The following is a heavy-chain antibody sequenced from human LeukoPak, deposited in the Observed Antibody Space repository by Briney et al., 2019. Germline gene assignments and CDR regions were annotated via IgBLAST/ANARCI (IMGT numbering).Heavy chain of an antibody. J-gene: IGHJ3*02. Sequence: SETLSLTCAVYGGSFSGYYWSWIRQPPGKGLEWIGEINHSGSTNYNPSLKSRVTISVDTSKNQFSLKLSSVTAADTAVYYCARVGGYCSSTSCFDAFDIWGQGTMVTVSS. V-gene: IGHV4-34*01. CDR1: GGSFSGYY. D-gene: IGHD2-2*01. CDR2: INHSGST. CDR3: ARVGGYCSSTSCFDAFDI.